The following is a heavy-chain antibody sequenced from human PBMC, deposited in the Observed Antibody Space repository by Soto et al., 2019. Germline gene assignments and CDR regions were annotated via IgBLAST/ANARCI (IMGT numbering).Heavy chain of an antibody. CDR1: GFTFSSYA. D-gene: IGHD2-2*01. J-gene: IGHJ6*02. V-gene: IGHV3-23*01. CDR3: ARGPSYCSSTSCSYAYYYYGMDV. CDR2: ISGSGGST. Sequence: GGSLRLSCAASGFTFSSYAMSWVRQAPGKGLEWVSAISGSGGSTYYADSVKGRFTISRDNSKDTLYLQMNSLRAEDTAVYYCARGPSYCSSTSCSYAYYYYGMDVWGQGTTVTVSS.